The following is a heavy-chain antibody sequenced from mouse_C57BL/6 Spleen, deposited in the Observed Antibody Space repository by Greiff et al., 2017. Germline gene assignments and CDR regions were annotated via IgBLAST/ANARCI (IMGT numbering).Heavy chain of an antibody. CDR3: ARGYDYDVRAMDY. J-gene: IGHJ4*01. CDR1: GFTFSDYY. D-gene: IGHD2-4*01. CDR2: INYDGSST. Sequence: EVMLVESEGGLVQPGSSMKLSCTASGFTFSDYYMAWVRQVPEKGLEWVANINYDGSSTYYLDSLKSRFIISRDNAKNILYLQMSSLKSEDTATYYCARGYDYDVRAMDYWGQGTSVTVSS. V-gene: IGHV5-16*01.